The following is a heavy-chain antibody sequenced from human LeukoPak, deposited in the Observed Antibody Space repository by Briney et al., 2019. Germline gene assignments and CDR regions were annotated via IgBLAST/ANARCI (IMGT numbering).Heavy chain of an antibody. CDR2: MSGSGSDI. D-gene: IGHD1-26*01. V-gene: IGHV3-48*03. CDR3: ARGLGWELNYFDY. J-gene: IGHJ4*02. CDR1: GFTFSVYE. Sequence: GGSLRLSCAASGFTFSVYEMNWVRQAPGKGLEWVSYMSGSGSDIYYADSVKGRFTISRDNAKNSLYLQMNSLRAEDTAVYYCARGLGWELNYFDYWGQGALVTVSS.